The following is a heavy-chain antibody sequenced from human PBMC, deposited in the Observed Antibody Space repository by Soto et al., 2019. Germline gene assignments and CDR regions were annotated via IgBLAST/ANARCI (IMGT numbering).Heavy chain of an antibody. CDR3: ARDKDLKAAAGHADY. J-gene: IGHJ4*02. Sequence: QVQLVQSGVEVKKPGASVKVSCKASGYAFTRYGITWVRQAPGQGLEWMGWISGYNGNTKYAQKLQDRVTMATDTSTSTAYMELRSLRSDDTAVYYCARDKDLKAAAGHADYWGQGTLVTVSS. CDR1: GYAFTRYG. V-gene: IGHV1-18*01. CDR2: ISGYNGNT. D-gene: IGHD6-13*01.